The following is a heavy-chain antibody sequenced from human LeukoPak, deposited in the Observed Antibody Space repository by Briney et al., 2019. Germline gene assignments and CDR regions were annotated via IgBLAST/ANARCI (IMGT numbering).Heavy chain of an antibody. CDR2: INPNSGGT. J-gene: IGHJ5*02. CDR1: GYTFTGYY. Sequence: GASVKVSCKASGYTFTGYYMHWVRQAPGQGLEWMGWINPNSGGTNYAQKFQGRVTMTRDTSISTAYMELSRLRSDDTAVYYCARDPFPYATNWFDPWGQGTLVTVSS. D-gene: IGHD5-24*01. V-gene: IGHV1-2*02. CDR3: ARDPFPYATNWFDP.